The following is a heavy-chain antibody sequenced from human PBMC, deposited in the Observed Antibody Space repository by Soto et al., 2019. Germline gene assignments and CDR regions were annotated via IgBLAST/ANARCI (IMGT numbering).Heavy chain of an antibody. J-gene: IGHJ6*02. Sequence: SETLSLTCTVSGGSLSSGSYYWSWIRQPPGKGLEWIGYIYYSGSTNYNPSLKSRVTISVDTSKNQFSLKLSSVTAADTAVYYFEREQSGSYGTYYCYYGMDVWGQGTTVTVS. V-gene: IGHV4-61*01. CDR2: IYYSGST. CDR1: GGSLSSGSYY. D-gene: IGHD1-26*01. CDR3: EREQSGSYGTYYCYYGMDV.